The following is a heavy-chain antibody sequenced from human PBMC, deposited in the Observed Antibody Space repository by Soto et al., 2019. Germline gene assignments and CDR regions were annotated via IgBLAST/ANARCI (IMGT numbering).Heavy chain of an antibody. Sequence: QVQLQESGPGLVKPSGTLSLTCAVSGVSIDSHDWWTWVRQPPGKGLEWIGESHQSGNTNYNSSLESRVTIPLDQSRNHFSLQLDSVTVADTAVYYCATRDTGRVYWGQGTLVTVSS. CDR1: GVSIDSHDW. CDR3: ATRDTGRVY. J-gene: IGHJ4*02. D-gene: IGHD5-18*01. V-gene: IGHV4-4*02. CDR2: SHQSGNT.